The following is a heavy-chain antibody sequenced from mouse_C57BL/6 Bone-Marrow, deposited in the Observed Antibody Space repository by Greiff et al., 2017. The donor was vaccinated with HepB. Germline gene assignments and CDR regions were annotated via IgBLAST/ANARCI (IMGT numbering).Heavy chain of an antibody. CDR2: INPNNGGT. Sequence: EVQLQQSGPELVKPGASVKISCKASGYTFTDYYMNWVKQSHGKSLEWIGDINPNNGGTSYNQKFKGKATLTVDKSSSTAYMELRSLTSEDSAVYYCARGEGGYSFAYWGQGTLVTVSA. V-gene: IGHV1-26*01. J-gene: IGHJ3*01. CDR1: GYTFTDYY. D-gene: IGHD2-3*01. CDR3: ARGEGGYSFAY.